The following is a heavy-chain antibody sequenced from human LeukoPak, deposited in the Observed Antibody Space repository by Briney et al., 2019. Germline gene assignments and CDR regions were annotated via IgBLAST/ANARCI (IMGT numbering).Heavy chain of an antibody. V-gene: IGHV4-59*01. CDR3: ASRSSIWSGYQDTLYYFDS. CDR2: IYNSGST. J-gene: IGHJ4*02. D-gene: IGHD3-3*01. Sequence: SETLSLTCTVSGGSISSYYWSWIRQPPGKRLEWIGHIYNSGSTNYNPSLKSRVTISVDTSKNQFSLKLSSVTAADTAVYYCASRSSIWSGYQDTLYYFDSWGQGTLLTVSS. CDR1: GGSISSYY.